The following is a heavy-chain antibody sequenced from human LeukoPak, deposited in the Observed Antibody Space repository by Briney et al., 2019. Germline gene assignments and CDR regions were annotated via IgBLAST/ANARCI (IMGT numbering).Heavy chain of an antibody. CDR3: ARENYFDY. CDR1: GFTLSRFW. J-gene: IGHJ4*02. CDR2: IKPDGSEK. Sequence: VQPGGSLRLSCAASGFTLSRFWMGWVRQAPGKGLEWVANIKPDGSEKSYGDSVRGRFTISRDNARNSLYLQMNSLRAEDTAVYYCARENYFDYWGQGTLVTVSS. V-gene: IGHV3-7*04.